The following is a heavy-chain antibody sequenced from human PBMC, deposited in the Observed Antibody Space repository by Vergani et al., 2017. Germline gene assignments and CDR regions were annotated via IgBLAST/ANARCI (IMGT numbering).Heavy chain of an antibody. V-gene: IGHV4-59*01. D-gene: IGHD3-10*01. CDR1: GGSISSYY. Sequence: QVQLQESGPGLVKPSETLCLTCTVSGGSISSYYWSWIRQPPGKGLEWIGYIYYSGSTNYNPSLKSRVTISVDTSKNQFSLKLSSVTAADTAVYYCARDGGRGSGSTSWYYYYGMDVWGQXP. CDR3: ARDGGRGSGSTSWYYYYGMDV. J-gene: IGHJ6*02. CDR2: IYYSGST.